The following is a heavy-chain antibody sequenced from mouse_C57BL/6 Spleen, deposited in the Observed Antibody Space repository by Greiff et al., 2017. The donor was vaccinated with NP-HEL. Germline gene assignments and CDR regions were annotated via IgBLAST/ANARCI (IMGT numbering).Heavy chain of an antibody. V-gene: IGHV1-42*01. Sequence: VHVKQSGPELVKPGASVKISCKASGYSFTGYYMNWVKQSPEKSLEWIGEINPSTGGTTYNQKFKAKATLTVDKSSSTAYMQLKSLTSEDYAVYYCARFDNDYDEDYWGQGTTLTVSS. J-gene: IGHJ2*01. CDR3: ARFDNDYDEDY. D-gene: IGHD2-4*01. CDR2: INPSTGGT. CDR1: GYSFTGYY.